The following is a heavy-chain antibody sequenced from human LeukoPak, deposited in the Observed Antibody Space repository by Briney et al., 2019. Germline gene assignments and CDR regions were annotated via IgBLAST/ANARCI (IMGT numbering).Heavy chain of an antibody. CDR1: GGSISSGGYY. D-gene: IGHD5-18*01. CDR3: ARDGGSDSYGSHYFDY. Sequence: SETLCLTCTVSGGSISSGGYYWSWIRQHPGKGLEWIGYIYYSGSTYYNPSLKSRVTISVDTSKNQFSLKLSSVTAADTAVYYCARDGGSDSYGSHYFDYWGQGNLFTASS. V-gene: IGHV4-31*03. CDR2: IYYSGST. J-gene: IGHJ4*02.